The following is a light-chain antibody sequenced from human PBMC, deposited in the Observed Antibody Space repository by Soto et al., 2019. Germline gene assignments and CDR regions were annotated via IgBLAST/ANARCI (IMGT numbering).Light chain of an antibody. CDR2: LVS. V-gene: IGKV2-28*01. J-gene: IGKJ1*01. CDR3: MQSIHTRT. Sequence: DIVMTQSPLSLPVTPGEPASISCRSSESLLHSNGYTYLDWYLQKPGQSPQLLIYLVSNRASGVPDRVSGSGSGTDFALKVSRVEAEDVGVYYGMQSIHTRTFGQGTKVVIK. CDR1: ESLLHSNGYTY.